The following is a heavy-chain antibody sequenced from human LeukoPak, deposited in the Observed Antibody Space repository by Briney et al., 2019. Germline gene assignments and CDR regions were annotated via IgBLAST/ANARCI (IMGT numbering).Heavy chain of an antibody. CDR2: IYSGGTT. Sequence: GGSLRLSCAASGFSVTANHMSWVRQAPGKGLEWVSVIYSGGTTYYSDSVKGRFTISRDHSKNTLYLQMDSLRAEDTAFYYCVRGLYYFDCWGQGTLVTVSS. CDR1: GFSVTANH. V-gene: IGHV3-53*01. D-gene: IGHD2-8*01. CDR3: VRGLYYFDC. J-gene: IGHJ4*02.